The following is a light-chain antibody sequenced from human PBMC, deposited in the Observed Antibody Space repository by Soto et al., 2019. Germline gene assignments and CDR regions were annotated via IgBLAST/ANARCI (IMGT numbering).Light chain of an antibody. V-gene: IGLV1-40*01. CDR1: SSNIGAGYD. J-gene: IGLJ3*02. CDR2: GNS. CDR3: QSYDSSLSGWV. Sequence: QSVLTQPPSVSGAPGQRVTISCTGSSSNIGAGYDVHWYQQLPGTAPKLLIYGNSNRPSGVPDRFSGSKSGTSASLAITGFRAEDEADYYCQSYDSSLSGWVFGGGTKLT.